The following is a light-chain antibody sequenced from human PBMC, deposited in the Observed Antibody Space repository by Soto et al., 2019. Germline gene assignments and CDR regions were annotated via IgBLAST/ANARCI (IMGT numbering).Light chain of an antibody. CDR1: QGISNY. J-gene: IGKJ1*01. CDR2: AAS. CDR3: QKYDSAPWT. Sequence: DIQMTQSPSSLSASVRDRVTITCRASQGISNYLAGYQQKPGKVPKLLIYAASTLQSGFPSRFSGSGSGTDFTLTISSLQPEDVATYYCQKYDSAPWTFGQGTKVEIK. V-gene: IGKV1-27*01.